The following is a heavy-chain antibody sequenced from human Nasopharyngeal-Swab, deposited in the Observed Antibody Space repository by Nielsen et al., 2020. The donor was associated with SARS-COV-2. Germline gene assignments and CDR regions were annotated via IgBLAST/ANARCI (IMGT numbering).Heavy chain of an antibody. CDR2: ISSSSSYI. Sequence: GESLKISCAASGFTFNNYNFNGVRQAPGKGLEWVSSISSSSSYIYYADPVKGRFTISRDNAKYSLYLQMNSLRAEDTAVYYCARDGLDYDFWSAYFMDVWGQGTTVTVSS. J-gene: IGHJ6*02. CDR3: ARDGLDYDFWSAYFMDV. CDR1: GFTFNNYN. D-gene: IGHD3-3*01. V-gene: IGHV3-21*01.